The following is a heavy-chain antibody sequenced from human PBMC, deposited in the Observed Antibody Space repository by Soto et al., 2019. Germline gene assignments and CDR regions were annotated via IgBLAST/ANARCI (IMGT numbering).Heavy chain of an antibody. V-gene: IGHV3-33*01. CDR2: IWYDGSNK. J-gene: IGHJ4*02. D-gene: IGHD3-10*01. Sequence: QVQLVESGGGVVQPGRSLRLSCAASGFTFSSYGMHWVRQAPGKGLERVAVIWYDGSNKYYADSVKGRFTISRDNSKNTLYLQMNSLRAEDTAVYYCARSHYYGSGSYIGWGQGTLVTVSS. CDR3: ARSHYYGSGSYIG. CDR1: GFTFSSYG.